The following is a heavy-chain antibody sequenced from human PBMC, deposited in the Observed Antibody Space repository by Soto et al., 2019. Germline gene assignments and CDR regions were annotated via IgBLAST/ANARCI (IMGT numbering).Heavy chain of an antibody. Sequence: SVKVSCKASGGTFSSYAISWVRQAPGQGLEWMGGIIPIFGTANYAQKVQGRVTITADESTSTADMALSSLRSEDTAVYYCARTGYCSGGSCLLALFDYWGQGTLVTVSS. CDR2: IIPIFGTA. CDR3: ARTGYCSGGSCLLALFDY. CDR1: GGTFSSYA. J-gene: IGHJ4*02. V-gene: IGHV1-69*13. D-gene: IGHD2-15*01.